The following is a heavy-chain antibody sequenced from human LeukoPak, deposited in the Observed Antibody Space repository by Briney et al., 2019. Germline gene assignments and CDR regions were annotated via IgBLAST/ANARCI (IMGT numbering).Heavy chain of an antibody. D-gene: IGHD6-13*01. J-gene: IGHJ4*02. CDR1: GFTFSSYG. CDR2: ISYDGSNK. Sequence: GGYLRLSCAASGFTFSSYGMHWVRQAPGKGLEWVAVISYDGSNKYYADSVKGRFTISRDNSKNTLYLQMNSLRAEDTAVYYCAREGEQQLALDYWGQGTLVTVSS. V-gene: IGHV3-30*19. CDR3: AREGEQQLALDY.